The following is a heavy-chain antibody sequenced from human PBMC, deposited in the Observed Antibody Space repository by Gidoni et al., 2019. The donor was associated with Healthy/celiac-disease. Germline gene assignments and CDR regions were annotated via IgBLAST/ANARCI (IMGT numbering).Heavy chain of an antibody. D-gene: IGHD3-10*01. Sequence: QVQLVASGGGVVQPGRSLRLSCAASGSPFMSYAVHWVGQAPGKGLEWVAVISDDGSNKYYADSVKGRFTISRDNSKNTLYLQMNSLRAEDTAVYYCARGGLFYYGSGSYSSYFDYWGQGTLVTVSS. CDR3: ARGGLFYYGSGSYSSYFDY. J-gene: IGHJ4*02. CDR1: GSPFMSYA. V-gene: IGHV3-30-3*01. CDR2: ISDDGSNK.